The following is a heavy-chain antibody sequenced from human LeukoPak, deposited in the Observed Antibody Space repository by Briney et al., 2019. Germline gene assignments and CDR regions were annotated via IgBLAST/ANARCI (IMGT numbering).Heavy chain of an antibody. J-gene: IGHJ4*02. D-gene: IGHD3-22*01. CDR2: IYYSGST. Sequence: SETLSPTCTVSGGSISSYYWSWIRQPPGKGLEWIGYIYYSGSTNYTPSLKSRVTISVDTSKNQFSLKLSSVTAADTAVYYCASYLYYYDSSGYTGGFDYWGQGTLVTVSS. CDR1: GGSISSYY. CDR3: ASYLYYYDSSGYTGGFDY. V-gene: IGHV4-59*08.